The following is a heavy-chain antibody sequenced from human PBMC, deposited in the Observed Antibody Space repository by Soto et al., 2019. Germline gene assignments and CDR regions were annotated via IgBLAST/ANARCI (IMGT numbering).Heavy chain of an antibody. V-gene: IGHV4-31*03. J-gene: IGHJ6*02. CDR1: GGSISSGGYY. Sequence: QVQLQESGPGLVKPSQTLSLTCTVSGGSISSGGYYWSWIRQHPGKGLEWIGYIYYSGSTYYNPSLKSRVTISVDTSKNQFSLKLSSVTDADTAVYYWARDRFGEYYYYGMDVWGQGTTVTVSS. CDR3: ARDRFGEYYYYGMDV. CDR2: IYYSGST. D-gene: IGHD3-10*01.